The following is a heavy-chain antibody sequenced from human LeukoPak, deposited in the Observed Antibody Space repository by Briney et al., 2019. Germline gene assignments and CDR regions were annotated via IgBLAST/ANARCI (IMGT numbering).Heavy chain of an antibody. V-gene: IGHV1-2*06. D-gene: IGHD5-24*01. CDR1: GYTFTGYY. CDR2: INPNSGGT. Sequence: ASVKVSCKASGYTFTGYYMHWVRQAPGQGLEWMGRINPNSGGTNYAQKFQGRVTMTRDTSISTAYMELSRLRSDDTAVYYCASLVGYNSVDYYFDYWGRGTLVTVSS. CDR3: ASLVGYNSVDYYFDY. J-gene: IGHJ4*02.